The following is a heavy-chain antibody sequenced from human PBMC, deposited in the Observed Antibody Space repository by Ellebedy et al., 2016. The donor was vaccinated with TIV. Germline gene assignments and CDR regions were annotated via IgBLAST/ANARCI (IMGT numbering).Heavy chain of an antibody. Sequence: GESLKISCVASGFTFSGYAMSWVRQAPGKGLEWVSGINNGGRTTYYADSVKGRFTISRDNSKDTLFPQMNSLRAEDTAIYFCARDPVGVGPAFDVWGQGTMVTVSS. V-gene: IGHV3-23*01. CDR3: ARDPVGVGPAFDV. CDR2: INNGGRTT. CDR1: GFTFSGYA. D-gene: IGHD4-23*01. J-gene: IGHJ3*01.